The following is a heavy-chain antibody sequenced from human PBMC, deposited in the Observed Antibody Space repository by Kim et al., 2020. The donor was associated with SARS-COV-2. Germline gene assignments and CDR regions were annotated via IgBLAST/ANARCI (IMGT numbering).Heavy chain of an antibody. CDR2: VSGSGGST. CDR1: GFTFSSYV. Sequence: GGSLRLSCAATGFTFSSYVMSWVRQAPGKGLEWVSAVSGSGGSTYYADSVKGRFTISRDNSKNTLYLQMNSLRAEDTAVYYCAKVRQWLVQRYFDLWGRGTLVTVSS. V-gene: IGHV3-23*01. J-gene: IGHJ2*01. D-gene: IGHD6-19*01. CDR3: AKVRQWLVQRYFDL.